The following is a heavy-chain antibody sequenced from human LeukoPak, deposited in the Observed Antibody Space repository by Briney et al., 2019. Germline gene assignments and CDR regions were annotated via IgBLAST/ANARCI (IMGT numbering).Heavy chain of an antibody. V-gene: IGHV4-34*01. CDR3: ARGGVASYYYYYMDV. Sequence: SETLSLTCTVSGGSISSYYWSWIRQPAGKGLEWIGEINHSGSTNYNPSLKSRVTISVDTSKNQFSLKLSSVTAADTAVYYCARGGVASYYYYYMDVWGKGTTVTVSS. CDR2: INHSGST. J-gene: IGHJ6*03. D-gene: IGHD3-3*01. CDR1: GGSISSYY.